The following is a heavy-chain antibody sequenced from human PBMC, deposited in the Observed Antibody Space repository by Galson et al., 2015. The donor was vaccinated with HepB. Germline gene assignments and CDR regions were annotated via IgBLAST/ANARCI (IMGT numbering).Heavy chain of an antibody. D-gene: IGHD3-22*01. CDR3: ARPYYYDSSGYHDAFDI. V-gene: IGHV4-38-2*02. J-gene: IGHJ3*02. CDR1: GYSISSGYY. CDR2: IYHSGST. Sequence: ETLSLTCTVSGYSISSGYYWGWIRQPPGKGLEWIGSIYHSGSTYYNPSLKSRVTISVDTSKNQFSLKLSSVTAADTAVYYCARPYYYDSSGYHDAFDIWGQGTMVTVSS.